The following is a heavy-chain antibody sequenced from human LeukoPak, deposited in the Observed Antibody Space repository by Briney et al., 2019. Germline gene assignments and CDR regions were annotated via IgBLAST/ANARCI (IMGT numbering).Heavy chain of an antibody. Sequence: GGSLRPSCAASGFTFSSYAMSWVRQAAGKGLEWVSTISGSGGSTYYADSGKGRLTISRDNPKNPLYLQMNSLRAEDTAVYYCAKGNSGSYSTLDYWGQGTLVTVSS. CDR3: AKGNSGSYSTLDY. D-gene: IGHD1-26*01. CDR1: GFTFSSYA. CDR2: ISGSGGST. V-gene: IGHV3-23*01. J-gene: IGHJ4*02.